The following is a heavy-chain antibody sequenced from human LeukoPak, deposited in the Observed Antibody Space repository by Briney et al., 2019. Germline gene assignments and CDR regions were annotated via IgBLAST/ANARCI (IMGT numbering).Heavy chain of an antibody. J-gene: IGHJ4*02. CDR1: GFIFSQYG. CDR2: ISGSGGST. D-gene: IGHD6-13*01. Sequence: TGGSLRLSCAASGFIFSQYGMSWVRQAPGKGLEWVSAISGSGGSTYYADSVKGRFTISRDNSKNTLYLQMNSLRAEDTAVYYCAKDRPRIAAAGKIDYWGQGTLVTVSS. CDR3: AKDRPRIAAAGKIDY. V-gene: IGHV3-23*01.